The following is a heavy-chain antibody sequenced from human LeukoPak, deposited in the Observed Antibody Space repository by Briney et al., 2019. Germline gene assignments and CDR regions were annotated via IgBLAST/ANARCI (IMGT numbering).Heavy chain of an antibody. Sequence: SETLSLTCTVSGYSISSGYYWGWIRQPPGKGLEWIGSIYHTGSTYYNPSLKSRVTISVDTSKNQFSLKLSSVTAADTAVYYCARGPSLLWVDYWGQGTLVTVSS. D-gene: IGHD2/OR15-2a*01. CDR2: IYHTGST. V-gene: IGHV4-38-2*02. CDR1: GYSISSGYY. CDR3: ARGPSLLWVDY. J-gene: IGHJ4*02.